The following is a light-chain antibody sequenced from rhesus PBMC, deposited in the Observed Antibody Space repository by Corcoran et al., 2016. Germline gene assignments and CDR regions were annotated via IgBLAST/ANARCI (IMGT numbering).Light chain of an antibody. V-gene: IGKV3-10*01. J-gene: IGKJ2*01. CDR1: QSVSTY. CDR3: NQHNSGYS. CDR2: GAP. Sequence: QVILTQSPATLSLSPGERATLSCRASQSVSTYLAWYQQKPGQAPRLLIYGAPRRATGSPERFRCSGSGTDFALTISSLEPEDVGVYHCNQHNSGYSFGQGTKVEIK.